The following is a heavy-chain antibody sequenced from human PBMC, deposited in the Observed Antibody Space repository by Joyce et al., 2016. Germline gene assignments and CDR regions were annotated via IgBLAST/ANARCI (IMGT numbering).Heavy chain of an antibody. V-gene: IGHV1-3*05. CDR2: ISPGRGDT. D-gene: IGHD3/OR15-3a*01. CDR3: ARDFQYASATDF. Sequence: VKLVQSGAEERKPGASVKISCEASGYSFTDYGIHWVRQAPRQGLEWMGWISPGRGDTQYSQKFQGRVTLTADTSATTVYIEISRLTIDDTAMYYCARDFQYASATDFWGQGTVVTVSS. J-gene: IGHJ4*02. CDR1: GYSFTDYG.